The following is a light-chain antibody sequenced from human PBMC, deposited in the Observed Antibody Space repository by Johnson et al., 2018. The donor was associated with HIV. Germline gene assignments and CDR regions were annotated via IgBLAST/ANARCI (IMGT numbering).Light chain of an antibody. V-gene: IGLV1-51*02. CDR3: GTWDSSLSAHYV. CDR1: TCNIGNNY. J-gene: IGLJ1*01. CDR2: ENN. Sequence: QSVLTQPPSVSAAPGQKVTISCSGSTCNIGNNYVSWYQHLPGTAPKLLICENNNRPSGIPDRFSGSTSATSATLGITGLQTGDEADYYCGTWDSSLSAHYVFGTGTKITVL.